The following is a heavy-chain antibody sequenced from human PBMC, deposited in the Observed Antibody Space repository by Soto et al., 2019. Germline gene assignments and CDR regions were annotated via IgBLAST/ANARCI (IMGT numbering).Heavy chain of an antibody. V-gene: IGHV1-3*01. J-gene: IGHJ4*02. Sequence: ASVKVSCKASGYTFTSYAMHWVRQAPGQRLEWMGWINAGNGNTKYSQKFQGRVTMTTDTSTSTAYMELRSLRSDDTAVYYCAREDHHFDYWRQRTLVTVSS. CDR1: GYTFTSYA. CDR2: INAGNGNT. CDR3: AREDHHFDY.